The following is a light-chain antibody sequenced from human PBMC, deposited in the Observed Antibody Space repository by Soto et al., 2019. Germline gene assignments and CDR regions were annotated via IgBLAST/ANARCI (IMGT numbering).Light chain of an antibody. CDR3: QQYGDSPLT. CDR1: QSVTSSC. CDR2: GVS. J-gene: IGKJ4*01. V-gene: IGKV3-20*01. Sequence: EIVLTQSPGTVSLSPGERATLSCRASQSVTSSCLAWYQQKPGQAPRLLIYGVSSRATGIPDRFSGSGAGTDFTLTISRLEPEDFAVYYCQQYGDSPLTFGGGTKVEIK.